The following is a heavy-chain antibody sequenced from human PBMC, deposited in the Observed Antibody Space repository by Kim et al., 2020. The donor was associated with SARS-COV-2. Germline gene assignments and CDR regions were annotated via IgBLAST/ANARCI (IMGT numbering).Heavy chain of an antibody. CDR3: ARGISIAVAGTWYFDY. D-gene: IGHD6-19*01. V-gene: IGHV3-11*04. J-gene: IGHJ4*02. Sequence: GGSLRLSCAASGFTFSDYYMSWIRQAPGKGLEWVSYISSSGSTIYYADSVKGRFTISRDNAKNSLYLQMNSLRAEDTAVYYCARGISIAVAGTWYFDYWGQGTLVTVSS. CDR2: ISSSGSTI. CDR1: GFTFSDYY.